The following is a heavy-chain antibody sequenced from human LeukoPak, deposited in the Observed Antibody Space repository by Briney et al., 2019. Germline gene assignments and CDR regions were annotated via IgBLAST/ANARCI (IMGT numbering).Heavy chain of an antibody. V-gene: IGHV3-74*01. Sequence: GVSLRLSCAASGFTFSSYWMHWVRQAPGKGLVWVSYIDTYGSDTNYADSVRGRFTISRDNAKNTLYLQMNSLRAEDTAVYYCVRGGSGNFFWGQGTQVTVSS. CDR3: VRGGSGNFF. CDR1: GFTFSSYW. CDR2: IDTYGSDT. J-gene: IGHJ4*02. D-gene: IGHD3-22*01.